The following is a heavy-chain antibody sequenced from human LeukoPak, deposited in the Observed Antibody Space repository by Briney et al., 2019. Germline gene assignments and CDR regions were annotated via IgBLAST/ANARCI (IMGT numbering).Heavy chain of an antibody. Sequence: ASVKVSCKASGYTFTSYGIRWVRQAPGQGLEWMGWISAYNGNTNYAQKLQGRVTMTTDTSASTAYMELRSLRSDDTAVYYCARRSRRYYDSSGYYHDYCFDYWGQGTLVTVSS. CDR3: ARRSRRYYDSSGYYHDYCFDY. D-gene: IGHD3-22*01. CDR2: ISAYNGNT. J-gene: IGHJ4*02. V-gene: IGHV1-18*01. CDR1: GYTFTSYG.